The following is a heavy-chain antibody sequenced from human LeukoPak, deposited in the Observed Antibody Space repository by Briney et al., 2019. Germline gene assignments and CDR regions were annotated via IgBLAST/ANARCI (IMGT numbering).Heavy chain of an antibody. CDR1: GGSISSYY. V-gene: IGHV4-4*07. D-gene: IGHD3-3*01. CDR3: ARDGYYDFWSGLFGMDV. CDR2: IYTSRIT. J-gene: IGHJ6*02. Sequence: SETLSLTCTVSGGSISSYYWSWLGQPAGKGVEWIGRIYTSRITNYNPSLKSLVTMSVDTSKNQFSLTLSSVTAADTAVYYCARDGYYDFWSGLFGMDVWGQGTTVTVSS.